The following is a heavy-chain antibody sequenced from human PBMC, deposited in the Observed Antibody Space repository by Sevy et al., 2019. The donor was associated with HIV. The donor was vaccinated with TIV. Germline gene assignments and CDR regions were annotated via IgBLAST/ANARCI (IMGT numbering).Heavy chain of an antibody. CDR1: GGSFSGYY. D-gene: IGHD3-9*01. V-gene: IGHV4-34*01. J-gene: IGHJ4*02. Sequence: SETLSLTCAVYGGSFSGYYWSWIRQPPGKGLEWIGEINHSGSTNYNPSLKSRFTISVDTSKNQFSLKLSSVTAADTAVYYCARALADYDILTGYYRGAYYFDYWGQGTLVTVSS. CDR2: INHSGST. CDR3: ARALADYDILTGYYRGAYYFDY.